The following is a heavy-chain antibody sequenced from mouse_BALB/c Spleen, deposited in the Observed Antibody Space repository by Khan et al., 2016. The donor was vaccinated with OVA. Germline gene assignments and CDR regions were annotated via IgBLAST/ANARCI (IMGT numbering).Heavy chain of an antibody. D-gene: IGHD1-1*01. CDR1: GYTFTSYW. J-gene: IGHJ2*01. V-gene: IGHV1S81*02. CDR2: TNPTNGRT. Sequence: QVQLKESGAELVKAGASVKMSCKASGYTFTSYWRHWVKQRLGQGLEWFAETNPTNGRTHYNEKFKSKVTLTVDKSPSTAYMLLSGPTFEDSAVYYCARIKKIVATYFDYWGQGTTLTVSS. CDR3: ARIKKIVATYFDY.